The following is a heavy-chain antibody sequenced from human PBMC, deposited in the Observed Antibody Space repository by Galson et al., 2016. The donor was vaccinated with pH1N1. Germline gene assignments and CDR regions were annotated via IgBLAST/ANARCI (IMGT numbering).Heavy chain of an antibody. D-gene: IGHD3-22*01. Sequence: SVKVSCKASGYTFTKEYINWVRQAPGQGLEWMGVIDPSNGGTTYSQEFQGLVTMTRDTSTNTVYMELGGLTSEDTAVYYCTRSPAGPYYDSSPYYFDYWGQRTLVTVSS. J-gene: IGHJ4*02. V-gene: IGHV1-46*03. CDR2: IDPSNGGT. CDR1: GYTFTKEY. CDR3: TRSPAGPYYDSSPYYFDY.